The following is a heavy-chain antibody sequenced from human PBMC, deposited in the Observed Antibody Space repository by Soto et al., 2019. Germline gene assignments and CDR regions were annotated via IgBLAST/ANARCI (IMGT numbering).Heavy chain of an antibody. Sequence: GASVKVSCKASGYTFTGYYMHWVRQAPGQGLEWMGWINPNSGGTNYAQKFQGRVTMTREASISTAYMELSRLRSDDTAVYYCASSFSGSGWYGYFQHWGQGTLVTVSS. CDR3: ASSFSGSGWYGYFQH. V-gene: IGHV1-2*02. D-gene: IGHD6-19*01. J-gene: IGHJ1*01. CDR1: GYTFTGYY. CDR2: INPNSGGT.